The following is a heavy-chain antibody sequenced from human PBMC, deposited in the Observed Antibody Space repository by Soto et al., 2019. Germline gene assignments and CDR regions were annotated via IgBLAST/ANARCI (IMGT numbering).Heavy chain of an antibody. CDR2: LSNTGRRT. CDR1: VFPFGANA. Sequence: LRLSCVVSVFPFGANAMSWVRQAPGKGLEWVSGLSNTGRRTSYADSVKGRFNISRDNSENTVYLQMNSLRVEDTAVYYCATEMGATQGPFDNWGQGTLVTVSS. D-gene: IGHD1-26*01. J-gene: IGHJ4*02. V-gene: IGHV3-23*01. CDR3: ATEMGATQGPFDN.